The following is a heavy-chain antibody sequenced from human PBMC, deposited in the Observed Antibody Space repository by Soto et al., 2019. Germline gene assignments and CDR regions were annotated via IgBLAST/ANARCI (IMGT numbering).Heavy chain of an antibody. V-gene: IGHV1-18*01. CDR3: ARVVPGAEAWFGP. CDR1: GYSFMSYG. Sequence: GYSFMSYGMSWAQQCPREPLEWLGWISLYSDGTNYAQKFQGRVSMTTDTSTTTAYMELRSLRSDDTAVYYCARVVPGAEAWFGPCGQGTLVTVPS. J-gene: IGHJ5*02. D-gene: IGHD2-2*01. CDR2: ISLYSDGT.